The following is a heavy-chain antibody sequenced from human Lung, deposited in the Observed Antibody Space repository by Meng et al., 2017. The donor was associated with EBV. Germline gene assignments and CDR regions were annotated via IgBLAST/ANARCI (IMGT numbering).Heavy chain of an antibody. V-gene: IGHV3-74*01. J-gene: IGHJ4*02. D-gene: IGHD2-21*01. Sequence: EVQVMESGGGLVQPGGSLRLSCAASGFTLSSYWVHWVRQAPGEGLVWVSRINPDGSVINYADSVKGRFTISRDNAKNTVYLQMNNLRADDTAVYYCAKDCFGDKDSWGQGTLVTVSS. CDR2: INPDGSVI. CDR1: GFTLSSYW. CDR3: AKDCFGDKDS.